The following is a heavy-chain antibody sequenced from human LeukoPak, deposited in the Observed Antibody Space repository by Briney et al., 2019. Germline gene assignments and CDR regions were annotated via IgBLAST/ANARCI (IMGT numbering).Heavy chain of an antibody. V-gene: IGHV5-51*01. CDR3: ARHAKSAYYYGMDV. D-gene: IGHD4/OR15-4a*01. Sequence: GESLKISCKGAGYSFNNYWIGWVRRMPGRGLEWMGIIYPGDSDTRYSPSFQGQVTISADKSISTAYLQWSSLKASDTAMYYCARHAKSAYYYGMDVWGQGTTVTVSS. J-gene: IGHJ6*02. CDR2: IYPGDSDT. CDR1: GYSFNNYW.